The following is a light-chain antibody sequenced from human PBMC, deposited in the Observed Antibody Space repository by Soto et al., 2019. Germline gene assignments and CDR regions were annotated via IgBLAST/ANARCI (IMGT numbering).Light chain of an antibody. CDR3: QQYNSYSPWT. J-gene: IGKJ1*01. V-gene: IGKV1-5*03. CDR2: KAS. Sequence: DIQMTQSPSTLSASVGDRVTITCRASQSISSWLAWYRQKPGKAPKLLIYKASSLESGVPSRFSGSGSGTEFTLTLSSLQPDDFATYYCQQYNSYSPWTFGQGTKVEIK. CDR1: QSISSW.